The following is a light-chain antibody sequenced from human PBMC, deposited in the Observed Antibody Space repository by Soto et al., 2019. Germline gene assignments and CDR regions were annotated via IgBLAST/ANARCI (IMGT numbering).Light chain of an antibody. Sequence: ESVLMQSPGTLSLSPGERATLSCRASESVTRNYLAWYQQKPGQAPRLLIYGASNRATGIPDRFSGSGSGTDFTLTISRLEPEDLAVYYCHQYGDSSWTFGQGTKVEVK. CDR1: ESVTRNY. V-gene: IGKV3-20*01. CDR2: GAS. J-gene: IGKJ1*01. CDR3: HQYGDSSWT.